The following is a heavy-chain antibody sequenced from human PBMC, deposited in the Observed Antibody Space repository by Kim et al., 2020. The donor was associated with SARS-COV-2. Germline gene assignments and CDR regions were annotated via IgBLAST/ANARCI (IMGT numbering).Heavy chain of an antibody. CDR3: ARDGPYYYGSGSYLGYFDY. J-gene: IGHJ4*02. Sequence: GRFTISRDNSKNTLYLQMNSLRAEDTAVYYCARDGPYYYGSGSYLGYFDYWGQGTLVTVSS. V-gene: IGHV3-30*07. D-gene: IGHD3-10*01.